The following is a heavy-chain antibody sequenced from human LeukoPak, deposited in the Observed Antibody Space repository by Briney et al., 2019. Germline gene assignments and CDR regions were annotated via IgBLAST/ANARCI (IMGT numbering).Heavy chain of an antibody. Sequence: PGGSLRLSCAASGFTVSSNYMSWVRQAPGKGLEWVSVIYSGGSTYYADSVKGRFTISRDNAKNSLYLQMNSLRAEDTAVYYCARYSRITMVRGVHAEKDYWGQGTLVTVSS. CDR3: ARYSRITMVRGVHAEKDY. CDR2: IYSGGST. D-gene: IGHD3-10*01. J-gene: IGHJ4*02. CDR1: GFTVSSNY. V-gene: IGHV3-53*01.